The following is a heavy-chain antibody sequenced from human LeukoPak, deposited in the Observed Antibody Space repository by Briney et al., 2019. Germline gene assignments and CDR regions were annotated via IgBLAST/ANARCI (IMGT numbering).Heavy chain of an antibody. CDR3: ASLGYCTNGVCSALNY. V-gene: IGHV1-69*13. CDR1: GGTFSSYA. D-gene: IGHD2-8*01. CDR2: IIPIFGTA. Sequence: SVKVSCMASGGTFSSYAISWVRQAPGQGLEWMGGIIPIFGTANYAQKFQGRVTITADESTSTAYMELNSLRSEDTAVYYCASLGYCTNGVCSALNYWGQGTLVTVSS. J-gene: IGHJ4*02.